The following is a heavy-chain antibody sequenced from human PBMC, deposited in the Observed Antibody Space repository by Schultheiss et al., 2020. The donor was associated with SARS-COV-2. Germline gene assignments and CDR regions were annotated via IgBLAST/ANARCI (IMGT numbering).Heavy chain of an antibody. CDR1: GFTFSNAW. CDR2: ISYDGSNK. V-gene: IGHV3-30*18. CDR3: VKAGGQWEPDG. D-gene: IGHD1-26*01. Sequence: GGSLRLSCAASGFTFSNAWMSWVRQAPGKGLEWVAVISYDGSNKYYADSVKGRFTISRDNAKNSLYLQMNSLRDEDTAVYYCVKAGGQWEPDGWGQGTLVTVSS. J-gene: IGHJ4*02.